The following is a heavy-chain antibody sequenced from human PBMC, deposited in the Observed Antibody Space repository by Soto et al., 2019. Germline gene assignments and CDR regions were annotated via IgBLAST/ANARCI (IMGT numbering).Heavy chain of an antibody. J-gene: IGHJ6*03. CDR2: IYYSGST. V-gene: IGHV4-31*03. D-gene: IGHD2-15*01. CDR3: ARELRGCSGGSCYLNYYYYMDV. Sequence: QVQLQESGPGLVKPSQTLSLTCTVSGGSISSGGYYWSWIRQHPGKGLEWIGYIYYSGSTYYNPSLKSRVTLSVDTSKNQFSLKLSSVTAADTAVYYCARELRGCSGGSCYLNYYYYMDVWGKGTTVTVSS. CDR1: GGSISSGGYY.